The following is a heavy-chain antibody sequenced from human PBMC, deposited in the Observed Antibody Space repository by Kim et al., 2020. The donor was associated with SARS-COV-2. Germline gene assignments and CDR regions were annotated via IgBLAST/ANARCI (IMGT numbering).Heavy chain of an antibody. CDR1: GFTFSSYG. J-gene: IGHJ3*02. Sequence: GGSLRLSCAASGFTFSSYGMHWVRQAPGKGLEWVAVISYDGSNKYYADSVKGRFTISRDNSKNTLYLQMNSLRAEDTAVYYCAKDLGYCSGGSCYEDYFDIWGQGTNGHRLF. CDR2: ISYDGSNK. V-gene: IGHV3-30*18. D-gene: IGHD2-15*01. CDR3: AKDLGYCSGGSCYEDYFDI.